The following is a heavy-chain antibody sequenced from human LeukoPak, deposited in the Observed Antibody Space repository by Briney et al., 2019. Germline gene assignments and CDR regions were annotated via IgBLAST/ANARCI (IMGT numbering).Heavy chain of an antibody. D-gene: IGHD2-2*01. CDR1: GYTFTSYG. Sequence: SVKVSCKASGYTFTSYGISWVRQAPGQGLEWMGGIMPLFGTAKNAQKFQGRVTITADKSTSTAYMELSSLRSEDTAVYYCARGRTDIVVVPATLRHYYFDYWGQGTLVTVSS. J-gene: IGHJ4*02. CDR2: IMPLFGTA. V-gene: IGHV1-69*06. CDR3: ARGRTDIVVVPATLRHYYFDY.